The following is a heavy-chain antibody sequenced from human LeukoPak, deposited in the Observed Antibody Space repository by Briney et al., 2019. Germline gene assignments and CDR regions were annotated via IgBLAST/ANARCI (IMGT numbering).Heavy chain of an antibody. Sequence: GESLKISCKGSGYSFTSYWIGWVRQMPGKGLEWMGIIYPGDSDTRYSPSFQGQVTISADKSISTAYLQWSSLKASDTAKYYCSRPDYYGSGSYYGMDVWGQGTTVTVSS. J-gene: IGHJ6*02. V-gene: IGHV5-51*01. CDR2: IYPGDSDT. CDR1: GYSFTSYW. D-gene: IGHD3-10*01. CDR3: SRPDYYGSGSYYGMDV.